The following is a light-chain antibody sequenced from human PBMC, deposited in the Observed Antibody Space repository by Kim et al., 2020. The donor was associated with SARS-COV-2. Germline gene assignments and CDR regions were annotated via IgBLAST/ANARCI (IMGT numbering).Light chain of an antibody. J-gene: IGLJ3*02. CDR3: SSYTSSSTWV. CDR1: SSDVGVYNH. Sequence: QSALTQPASVSGSPGQSITISCTGTSSDVGVYNHVSWYQQYPGKAPKLMIHDVSNRPSGVSNRFSGSKSGNTASLTISGLQAEDEGDYYCSSYTSSSTWVFGGGTQLTVL. V-gene: IGLV2-14*03. CDR2: DVS.